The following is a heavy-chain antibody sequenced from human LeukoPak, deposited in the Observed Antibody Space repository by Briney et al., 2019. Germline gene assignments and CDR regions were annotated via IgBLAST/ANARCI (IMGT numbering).Heavy chain of an antibody. CDR2: MNPNSGNT. J-gene: IGHJ4*02. D-gene: IGHD4-17*01. Sequence: GASVKVSCKASGYSFTSHYMHWVRQAPGQGLEWMGWMNPNSGNTGYAQKFQGRVTITRNTSISTAYMELSSLRSEDTAVYYCAKENTKTPIRPGEATVTKGYFDYWGQGTLVTVSS. V-gene: IGHV1-8*01. CDR3: AKENTKTPIRPGEATVTKGYFDY. CDR1: GYSFTSHY.